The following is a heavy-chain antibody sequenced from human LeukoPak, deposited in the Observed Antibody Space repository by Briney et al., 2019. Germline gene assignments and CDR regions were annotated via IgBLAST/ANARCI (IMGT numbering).Heavy chain of an antibody. V-gene: IGHV3-53*01. CDR1: GFTVSSNY. Sequence: GGSLRLSCAASGFTVSSNYMSWVRQAPGKGLEWVSVIYSGGSTYYADSVKGRFTISRDNAKNSLYLQMNSLRAEDTAVYYCARGGSSWFLDYWGQGTLVTVSS. D-gene: IGHD6-13*01. CDR2: IYSGGST. J-gene: IGHJ4*02. CDR3: ARGGSSWFLDY.